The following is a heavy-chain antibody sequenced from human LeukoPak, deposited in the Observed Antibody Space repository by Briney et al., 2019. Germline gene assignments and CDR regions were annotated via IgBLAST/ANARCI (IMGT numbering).Heavy chain of an antibody. D-gene: IGHD3-22*01. CDR2: IYTSGST. V-gene: IGHV4-4*07. J-gene: IGHJ3*02. CDR1: GGSISSYY. Sequence: SETLSLTCTVSGGSISSYYWSWIRQPAGKGLEWIGRIYTSGSTNYNPSLKSRVTMSVDTSKNQFSLKLSSVTAADTAVYYCARGDSTGPLDAFDIWGQGTMVTVSS. CDR3: ARGDSTGPLDAFDI.